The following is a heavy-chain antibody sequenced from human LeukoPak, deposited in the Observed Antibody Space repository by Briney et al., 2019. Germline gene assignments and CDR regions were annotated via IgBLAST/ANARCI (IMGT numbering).Heavy chain of an antibody. CDR1: GFTFSSYS. V-gene: IGHV3-21*01. J-gene: IGHJ4*02. Sequence: GGSLRLSCAASGFTFSSYSMNWVRQAPGKGLEWVSSISSSSSYIYYADSVKGRFTISRDNAKNSLYLQMNSLRAEDTAVYYCARDSPNSGSFTDFDYWGQGTLVTVSS. CDR2: ISSSSSYI. CDR3: ARDSPNSGSFTDFDY. D-gene: IGHD1-26*01.